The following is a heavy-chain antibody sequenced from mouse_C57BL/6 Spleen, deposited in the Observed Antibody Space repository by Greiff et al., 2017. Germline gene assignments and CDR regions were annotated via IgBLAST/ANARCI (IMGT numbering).Heavy chain of an antibody. Sequence: QLQQPGAELVKPGASVKMSCKASGYTFTSYWITWVKQRPGQGLEWIGDIYPGSGRTNYNEKFKSKATRTVDTSSSTAYMQLSSLTSEDSAVYYCARRPYYSGSSYYFDYWGQGTTLTVSS. D-gene: IGHD1-1*01. V-gene: IGHV1-55*01. CDR3: ARRPYYSGSSYYFDY. CDR2: IYPGSGRT. J-gene: IGHJ2*01. CDR1: GYTFTSYW.